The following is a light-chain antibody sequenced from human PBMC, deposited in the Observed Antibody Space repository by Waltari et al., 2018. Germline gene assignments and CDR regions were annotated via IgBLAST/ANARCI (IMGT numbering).Light chain of an antibody. CDR2: GKD. CDR1: RLRTSY. J-gene: IGLJ3*02. CDR3: SSRNGRANQVV. V-gene: IGLV3-19*01. Sequence: SSELTQDPAVSVALGQTVRIACHGERLRTSYASWYQLKPGQAPVLVIYGKDKRPSGIPDRISGYSSGATSSLTITGAQAEDEADYYCSSRNGRANQVVFAGGTKVTVL.